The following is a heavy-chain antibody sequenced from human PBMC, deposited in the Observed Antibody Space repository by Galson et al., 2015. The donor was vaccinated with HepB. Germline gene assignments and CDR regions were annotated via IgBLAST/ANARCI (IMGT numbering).Heavy chain of an antibody. CDR3: ASETVAGTNDY. CDR2: IKQDGSEK. V-gene: IGHV3-7*03. Sequence: LRLSCAASGFTFSSYWMSWVRQAPGKGLEWVANIKQDGSEKYYVDSVKGRFTISRDNAKNSLYLQMNSLRAEDTAVYYCASETVAGTNDYWGQGTLVTVSS. D-gene: IGHD6-19*01. CDR1: GFTFSSYW. J-gene: IGHJ4*02.